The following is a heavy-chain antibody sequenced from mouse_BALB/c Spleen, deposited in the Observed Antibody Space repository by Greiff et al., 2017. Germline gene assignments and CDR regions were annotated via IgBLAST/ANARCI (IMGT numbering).Heavy chain of an antibody. CDR3: APTMITTGGYAMAY. Sequence: EVQLQQSGPELVKPGASVKIPCKASGYTFTDYNMDWVKQSHGKSLEWIGDINPNNGGTNYNQKFKGKATLTVDKSSSTAYMELRSLTSENTAVYYCAPTMITTGGYAMAYWGQGTSVTVSA. CDR2: INPNNGGT. CDR1: GYTFTDYN. J-gene: IGHJ4*01. D-gene: IGHD2-4*01. V-gene: IGHV1-18*01.